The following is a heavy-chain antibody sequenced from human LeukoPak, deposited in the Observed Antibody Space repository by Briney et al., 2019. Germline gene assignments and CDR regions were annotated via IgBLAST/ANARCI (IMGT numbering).Heavy chain of an antibody. CDR3: ARVVGGSSFGLSYYYGLDV. Sequence: GGSLRLSCAASGFTLSSYAMSWVRQAPGKGLEWVSTINGSRSSTYYADSVKGRFTISSDSSENTLYLQMNSLRAEDTAIYYCARVVGGSSFGLSYYYGLDVLGQGNTVTVSS. V-gene: IGHV3-23*01. D-gene: IGHD2-15*01. CDR1: GFTLSSYA. CDR2: INGSRSST. J-gene: IGHJ6*01.